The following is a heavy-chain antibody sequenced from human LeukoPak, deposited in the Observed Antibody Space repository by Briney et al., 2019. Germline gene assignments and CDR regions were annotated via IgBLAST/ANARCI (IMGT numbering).Heavy chain of an antibody. CDR1: GGSIDVVNYY. CDR3: ARGVPSMDV. D-gene: IGHD3-10*01. Sequence: SETLSLTCAVSGGSIDVVNYYWSWFRQPPGKGLEWIGYIYHSGSTYYNLSLKNRITISIDTSKNQFSLQLTSVTAADTAVYYCARGVPSMDVWGKGTTVTVSS. J-gene: IGHJ6*03. V-gene: IGHV4-30-2*01. CDR2: IYHSGST.